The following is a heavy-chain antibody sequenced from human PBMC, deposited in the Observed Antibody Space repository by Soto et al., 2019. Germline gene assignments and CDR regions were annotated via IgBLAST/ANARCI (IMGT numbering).Heavy chain of an antibody. CDR3: AKRASGSCNWYFDL. Sequence: PSETLSLTCTVSGGSISSYYWSWIRQPPGKGLEWIGYIYYSGSTNYNPSLKSRVTISVDTSKNQFSLKLSSVTAADTAVYYCAKRASGSCNWYFDLWGRGTLVTVSS. V-gene: IGHV4-59*01. D-gene: IGHD2-15*01. J-gene: IGHJ2*01. CDR1: GGSISSYY. CDR2: IYYSGST.